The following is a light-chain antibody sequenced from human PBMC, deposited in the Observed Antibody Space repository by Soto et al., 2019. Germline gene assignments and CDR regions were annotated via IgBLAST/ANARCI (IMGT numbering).Light chain of an antibody. CDR2: ATS. CDR1: QNIHIW. V-gene: IGKV1D-16*01. J-gene: IGKJ4*01. CDR3: QQYNAFPPT. Sequence: DVQLTQSPSSLSTAVGDRVSITCRASQNIHIWLAWYQLKPGKAPKSLIYATSTLQNEVPSRFTGSGSGTHFTLTINNLQPEDFATYYCQQYNAFPPTFGGGTKVEIK.